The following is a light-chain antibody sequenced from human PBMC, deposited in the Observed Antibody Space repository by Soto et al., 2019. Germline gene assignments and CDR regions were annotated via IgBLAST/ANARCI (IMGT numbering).Light chain of an antibody. Sequence: DIQMTHSPSTLSASVGDRVTITCRASQSITNWVAWYQQKPGKAPNLLIYDYSSLAGGVPSRISCSGFGTEFTLTISSLQPDDFATYYCQPYNSYPYTFGQGTKLEIK. CDR2: DYS. V-gene: IGKV1-5*01. J-gene: IGKJ2*01. CDR1: QSITNW. CDR3: QPYNSYPYT.